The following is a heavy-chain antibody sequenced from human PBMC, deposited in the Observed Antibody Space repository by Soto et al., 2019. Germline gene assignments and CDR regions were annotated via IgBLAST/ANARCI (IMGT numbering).Heavy chain of an antibody. D-gene: IGHD6-6*01. CDR2: IYHSGST. CDR3: ARDSIAARRGIDY. Sequence: QLQLQESGSGRVKPSQTLSLTCAVSGGSVSSGGYSWIWIRQPPGKGLEWIGYIYHSGSTYYNPSLKGRVTISVDRSKNQCSLKLSSVTAADTAVYYCARDSIAARRGIDYWGQGTLVTVSS. CDR1: GGSVSSGGYS. J-gene: IGHJ4*02. V-gene: IGHV4-30-2*01.